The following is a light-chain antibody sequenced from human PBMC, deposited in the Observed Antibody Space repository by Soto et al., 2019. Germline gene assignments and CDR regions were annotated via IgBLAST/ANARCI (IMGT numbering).Light chain of an antibody. CDR1: SSDVGAHNY. J-gene: IGLJ1*01. Sequence: QSALTQPASVSGSPGQSLAISCTGTSSDVGAHNYVSWYQQHPGKAPKLLIYDVSNRPSGVSNRFSGSKSGNTASLTISGLQAEDEADYYCTSYTSNTVDIFGTGTKLTVL. V-gene: IGLV2-14*01. CDR3: TSYTSNTVDI. CDR2: DVS.